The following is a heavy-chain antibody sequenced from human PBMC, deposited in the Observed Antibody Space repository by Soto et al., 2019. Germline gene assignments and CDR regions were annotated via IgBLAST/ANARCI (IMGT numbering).Heavy chain of an antibody. Sequence: PSETLSLTCTVSGGSIRSSGYYWGWIRQPPGKGLEWIGSIYYTGSTYYNLSLKSRATTSVDTSKNQFSLTLNSVTAADTAMYYCARSSGGPIVTFDYWGQGTLVTVSS. V-gene: IGHV4-39*01. D-gene: IGHD5-18*01. CDR2: IYYTGST. CDR1: GGSIRSSGYY. CDR3: ARSSGGPIVTFDY. J-gene: IGHJ4*02.